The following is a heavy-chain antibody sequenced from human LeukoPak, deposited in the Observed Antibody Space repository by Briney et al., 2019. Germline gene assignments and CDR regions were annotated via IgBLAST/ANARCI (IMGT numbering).Heavy chain of an antibody. CDR3: ARRRYYDGSGYLE. Sequence: SETLSLTCSVSGDSVSRSDSYWDWIRQPPGKGLEGIGTIYYSGRTYYSPSLKSRVTMSVDPSNNQFSLNLRSVTAADTALYYCARRRYYDGSGYLEWGQGTLLSVSS. D-gene: IGHD3-22*01. CDR2: IYYSGRT. CDR1: GDSVSRSDSY. J-gene: IGHJ1*01. V-gene: IGHV4-39*01.